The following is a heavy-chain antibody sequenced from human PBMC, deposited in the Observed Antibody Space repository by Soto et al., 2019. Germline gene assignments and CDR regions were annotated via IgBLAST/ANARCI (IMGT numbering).Heavy chain of an antibody. V-gene: IGHV1-69*13. CDR2: IIPIFGTA. J-gene: IGHJ6*02. CDR1: GGTFSSYA. Sequence: PSVKVSCKASGGTFSSYAISWVRQAPGQGLEWMGGIIPIFGTANYAQKFQGRVTITADESTSTAYMELSSLRSEDTAVYYCARDPPIDSNSSDGMDVWGQGTTVTVS. CDR3: ARDPPIDSNSSDGMDV. D-gene: IGHD4-4*01.